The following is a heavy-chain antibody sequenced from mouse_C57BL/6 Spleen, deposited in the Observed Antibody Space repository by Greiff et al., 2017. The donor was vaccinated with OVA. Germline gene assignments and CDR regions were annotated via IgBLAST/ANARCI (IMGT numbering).Heavy chain of an antibody. CDR3: ASSLTTVVATDY. J-gene: IGHJ2*01. D-gene: IGHD1-1*01. Sequence: EVKLQESGAELVKPGASVKLSCTASGFNIKDYYMHWVKQRTEQGLEWIGRIDPEDGETKYAPKFQGKATIKADTSSNTAYLQLSSLTSEDTAVYYCASSLTTVVATDYWGQGTTLTVSS. CDR2: IDPEDGET. CDR1: GFNIKDYY. V-gene: IGHV14-2*01.